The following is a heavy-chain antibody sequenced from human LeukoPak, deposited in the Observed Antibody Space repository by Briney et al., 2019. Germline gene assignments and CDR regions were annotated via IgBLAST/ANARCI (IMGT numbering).Heavy chain of an antibody. V-gene: IGHV4-39*01. D-gene: IGHD5-18*01. J-gene: IGHJ4*02. CDR3: ARSGGYGPIAY. CDR2: IYYSGST. CDR1: GGSISSSSYY. Sequence: SETLSLTCTVSGGSISSSSYYWGWIRQPPGKGLEWIGSIYYSGSTYYNPSLKSRVTISVDTSKNQFSLKLSSVTAADTAVYYCARSGGYGPIAYWGRGTLVTVSS.